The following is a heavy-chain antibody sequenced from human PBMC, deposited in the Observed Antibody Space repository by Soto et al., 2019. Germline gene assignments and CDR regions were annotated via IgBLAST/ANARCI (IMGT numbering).Heavy chain of an antibody. CDR1: GFTFSAYD. D-gene: IGHD2-8*02. CDR3: ARQASYWHGGGGWFDP. CDR2: IGTLHDT. Sequence: EVQLVESGGGLVQPGGSLRLSCAASGFTFSAYDMHWVRQPTGKGLEWVSAIGTLHDTYYPDSVKGRITIPRENAKNSLYLQMNSLTTGDTAVYYCARQASYWHGGGGWFDPWGQGTLVTVSS. V-gene: IGHV3-13*01. J-gene: IGHJ5*02.